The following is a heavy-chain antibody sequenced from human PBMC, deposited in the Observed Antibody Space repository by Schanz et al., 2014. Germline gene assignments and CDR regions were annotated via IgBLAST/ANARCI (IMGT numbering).Heavy chain of an antibody. CDR3: YGMDV. V-gene: IGHV4-30-4*07. CDR1: GGSISSGGYS. Sequence: QVQLQESGPGLVKPSQTLSLTCAVSGGSISSGGYSWSWIRQPPGKGLEWIGYIFFRGSTYYNPSLKSRFTISIDTSKTQFSLRLTPVTAADTAVYYCYGMDVWGQGTTVTVSS. CDR2: IFFRGST. J-gene: IGHJ6*02.